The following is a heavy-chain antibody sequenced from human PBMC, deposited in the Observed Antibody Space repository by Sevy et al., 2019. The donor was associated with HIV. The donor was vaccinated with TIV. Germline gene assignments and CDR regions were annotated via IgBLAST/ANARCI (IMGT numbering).Heavy chain of an antibody. D-gene: IGHD1-26*01. CDR1: RFTFKTYW. V-gene: IGHV3-7*01. CDR2: IKEDGSAR. J-gene: IGHJ4*01. CDR3: ARDSTGYGGYSY. Sequence: GGSLRLSCAASRFTFKTYWMSWVRQAPGKGLEWVGNIKEDGSARYYADSVRGRFTISRDNAKNSLYLQMSSLRVEETAVYDCARDSTGYGGYSYWGQGTLVTVSS.